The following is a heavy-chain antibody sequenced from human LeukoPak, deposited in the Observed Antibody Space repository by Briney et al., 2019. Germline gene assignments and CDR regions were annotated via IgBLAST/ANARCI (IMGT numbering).Heavy chain of an antibody. V-gene: IGHV3-30*02. CDR2: IRYDGSNK. D-gene: IGHD3-3*01. Sequence: GGSLRLSXAASGFTFSSYGMHWVRQAPGKGLEWVAFIRYDGSNKYYADSVKGRFTISRDNSKNTLYLQMNSLRAEDTAVYYCAKNADGDFWSGYSYYYYMDVWGKGTTVTVSS. J-gene: IGHJ6*03. CDR1: GFTFSSYG. CDR3: AKNADGDFWSGYSYYYYMDV.